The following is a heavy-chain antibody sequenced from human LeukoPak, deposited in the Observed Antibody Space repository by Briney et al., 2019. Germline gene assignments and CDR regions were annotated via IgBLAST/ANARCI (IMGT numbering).Heavy chain of an antibody. J-gene: IGHJ6*03. D-gene: IGHD3-10*01. V-gene: IGHV3-53*01. Sequence: GGSLRLSCAASGFTFSSNYMSWVRQAPGKGLEWVSVIYSGGSTYYSDSVKGRFTISRDNSKKTLYLQMNSLRAEDTAVYYCARDNSASYYMDVWGKGTTVTVSS. CDR1: GFTFSSNY. CDR2: IYSGGST. CDR3: ARDNSASYYMDV.